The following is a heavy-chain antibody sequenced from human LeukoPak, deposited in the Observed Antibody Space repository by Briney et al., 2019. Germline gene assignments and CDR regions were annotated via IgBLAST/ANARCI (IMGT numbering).Heavy chain of an antibody. CDR1: GGSISSYY. CDR2: IYTSGST. D-gene: IGHD4-23*01. CDR3: ARSLGNSWYYYYYYMDV. Sequence: SETLSLTCTVSGGSISSYYWSWIRQPAGKGLEWIGRIYTSGSTNYNPSLKSRVTMSVDTSKNQFSLKLSSVTAADTAVYYCARSLGNSWYYYYYYMDVWGKGTTVTVSS. V-gene: IGHV4-4*07. J-gene: IGHJ6*03.